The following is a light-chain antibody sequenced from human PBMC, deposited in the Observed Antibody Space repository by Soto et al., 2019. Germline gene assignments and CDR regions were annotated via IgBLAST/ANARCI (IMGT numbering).Light chain of an antibody. V-gene: IGLV2-14*01. J-gene: IGLJ1*01. Sequence: SALTQPASVSGSPGQSITISCTAASTDVDDYYLVSWYQHHPAKAPKLIIYEVSNRPSGVSHRFSASMSGNTASLTISGLQAEDEADYYCGSYTNTTYVFGTGTKVTVL. CDR1: STDVDDYYL. CDR2: EVS. CDR3: GSYTNTTYV.